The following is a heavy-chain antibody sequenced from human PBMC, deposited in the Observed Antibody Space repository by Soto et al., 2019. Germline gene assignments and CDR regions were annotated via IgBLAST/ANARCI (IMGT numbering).Heavy chain of an antibody. D-gene: IGHD1-7*01. CDR1: GFTFSSYG. CDR3: AKARNYLRGYYSYMDV. V-gene: IGHV3-30*18. Sequence: GGSLRLSCAASGFTFSSYGMHWVRQAPGKGLEWVAVISYDGSNKYYADSVKGRFTISRDNSKNTLYLQMNSLRAEDTAVYYCAKARNYLRGYYSYMDVWGKGTTVTVSS. CDR2: ISYDGSNK. J-gene: IGHJ6*03.